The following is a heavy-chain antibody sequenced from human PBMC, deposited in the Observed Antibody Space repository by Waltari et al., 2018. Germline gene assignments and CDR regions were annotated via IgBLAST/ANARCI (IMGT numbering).Heavy chain of an antibody. V-gene: IGHV3-7*01. CDR3: ARDQWFAFDI. CDR1: GFTLSSYW. D-gene: IGHD3-22*01. J-gene: IGHJ3*02. CDR2: IKKDGSEE. Sequence: EVQLVESGGGLVQPGGSLRLSCAASGFTLSSYWMSWVRQAPGKGPEGVANIKKDGSEEYYVDAGRGRFTISRDNAKNSLYLQMNSLRPEDTAVYYCARDQWFAFDIWGQGTMVTVSS.